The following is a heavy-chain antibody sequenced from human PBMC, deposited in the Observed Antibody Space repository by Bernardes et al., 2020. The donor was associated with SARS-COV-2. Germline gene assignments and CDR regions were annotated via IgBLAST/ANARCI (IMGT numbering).Heavy chain of an antibody. Sequence: SETLSLTCTVSGGSISSYYWSWIRQPPGKGLEWIGYIYYSGSTNYNPSLKSRVTISVDTSKNQFSLKLSSVTAADTAVYYCARAPNWGRYNWFDPWGQGTLVTVSS. CDR2: IYYSGST. D-gene: IGHD7-27*01. CDR3: ARAPNWGRYNWFDP. J-gene: IGHJ5*02. V-gene: IGHV4-59*01. CDR1: GGSISSYY.